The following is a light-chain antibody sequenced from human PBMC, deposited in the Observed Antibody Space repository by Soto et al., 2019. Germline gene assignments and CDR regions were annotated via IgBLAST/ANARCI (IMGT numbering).Light chain of an antibody. V-gene: IGLV1-44*01. CDR3: AAWADSLNGLV. CDR2: SNN. CDR1: SSNIGSNT. J-gene: IGLJ3*02. Sequence: QSVLTQPHSASGTPGQRVTISCSGSSSNIGSNTVNWYQQLPGTAPKLLIYSNNQRPSGVPDRFSGSKSGTSASLAISGLQSEDEADYYCAAWADSLNGLVFGGGTKLTVL.